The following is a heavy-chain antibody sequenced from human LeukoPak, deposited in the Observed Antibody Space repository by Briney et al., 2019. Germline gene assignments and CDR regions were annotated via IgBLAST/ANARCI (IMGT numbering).Heavy chain of an antibody. D-gene: IGHD3-22*01. Sequence: SETLSLTCTVSGGSISSYYWSWIRQPAGKGLEWIGRIYTSGSTNYNPSLKSRVTMSVDTSKNQFSLKLSSVTAADTAVYYCATHITMIVVAINWGQGTPVTVSS. J-gene: IGHJ4*02. CDR2: IYTSGST. CDR3: ATHITMIVVAIN. V-gene: IGHV4-4*07. CDR1: GGSISSYY.